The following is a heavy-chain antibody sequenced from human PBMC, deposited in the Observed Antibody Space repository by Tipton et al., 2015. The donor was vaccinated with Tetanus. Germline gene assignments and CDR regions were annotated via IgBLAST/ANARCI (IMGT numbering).Heavy chain of an antibody. Sequence: QLVQSGAEVKKPGSSVKVSCKVSGGSFSTYVISWVRQASGQGLEWMGWISAYNGKTKYAQRLQGRVTMTTDRSASTAYMDLRRLRSDDTAVYYCARVQEQRIYYYGMDVWGQGTTVTVSS. CDR3: ARVQEQRIYYYGMDV. D-gene: IGHD6-25*01. CDR2: ISAYNGKT. J-gene: IGHJ6*02. V-gene: IGHV1-18*01. CDR1: GGSFSTYV.